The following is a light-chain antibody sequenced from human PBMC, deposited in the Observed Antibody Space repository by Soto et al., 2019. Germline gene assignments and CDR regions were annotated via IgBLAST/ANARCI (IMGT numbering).Light chain of an antibody. Sequence: QSALTQPASVSGSPGQSITISCTGTSSDVGGYNYVSWYQQHPGKAPKLMIYEVSNRPSGVSSRFSGSKSGNTTSLTISGLQAEDEADYYCISYTGSSTFYVFGSGTKLTVL. CDR3: ISYTGSSTFYV. CDR2: EVS. J-gene: IGLJ1*01. V-gene: IGLV2-14*01. CDR1: SSDVGGYNY.